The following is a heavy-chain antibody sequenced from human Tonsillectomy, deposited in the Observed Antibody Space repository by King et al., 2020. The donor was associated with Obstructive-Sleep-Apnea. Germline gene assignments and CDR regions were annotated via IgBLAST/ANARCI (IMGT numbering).Heavy chain of an antibody. V-gene: IGHV5-10-1*03. D-gene: IGHD3-10*02. CDR3: ARLRSGSFDP. CDR1: GFTFTDFW. CDR2: IDASDSYA. J-gene: IGHJ5*02. Sequence: QLVQSGAEVKKPGESLKISCQGFGFTFTDFWINWVRQMPGKGLEWMGRIDASDSYATYSPTFQGHVAISADKSISTAYLQWTSLKASDTAIYYCARLRSGSFDPWGQGTLVTVSS.